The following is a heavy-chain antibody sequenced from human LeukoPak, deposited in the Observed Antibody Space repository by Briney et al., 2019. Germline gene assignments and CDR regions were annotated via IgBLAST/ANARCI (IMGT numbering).Heavy chain of an antibody. CDR3: ARATAAAGTLDY. CDR1: GGSISSGGYY. J-gene: IGHJ4*02. CDR2: SYYSGST. V-gene: IGHV4-31*03. D-gene: IGHD6-13*01. Sequence: SETLSLTCTVSGGSISSGGYYWSWIRQHPGKGLEWIGYSYYSGSTYYNPSLKSRVTISVDTSKNQFSLKLNSVTAADTAVYYCARATAAAGTLDYWGQGTLVTVSS.